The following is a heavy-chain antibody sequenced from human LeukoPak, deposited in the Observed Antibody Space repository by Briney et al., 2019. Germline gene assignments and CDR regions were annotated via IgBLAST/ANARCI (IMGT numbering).Heavy chain of an antibody. V-gene: IGHV3-30*03. D-gene: IGHD6-13*01. J-gene: IGHJ4*02. Sequence: QPGGSLRLSCAASGFTFSSYGMHWVRQAPGKGLEWVAVISYDGSNKYYADSVKGRFTISRDNSKNTLYLQMNSLRAEDTAVYYCARVHSTGPAAGSFDYWGQGTLVTVSS. CDR2: ISYDGSNK. CDR1: GFTFSSYG. CDR3: ARVHSTGPAAGSFDY.